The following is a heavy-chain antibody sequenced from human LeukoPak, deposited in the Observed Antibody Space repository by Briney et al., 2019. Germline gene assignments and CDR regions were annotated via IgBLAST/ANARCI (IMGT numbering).Heavy chain of an antibody. CDR2: INPGGDNT. J-gene: IGHJ4*02. V-gene: IGHV1-46*01. D-gene: IGHD3-22*01. CDR3: ARARSGYYYLDY. Sequence: ASVKVSCKASGYTFTKYYIHWVRQAPGQGLEWMGLINPGGDNTNYAQKLQGRVTMTTDTSTSTAYMELRSLRSDDTAVYYCARARSGYYYLDYWGQGTLVTVSS. CDR1: GYTFTKYY.